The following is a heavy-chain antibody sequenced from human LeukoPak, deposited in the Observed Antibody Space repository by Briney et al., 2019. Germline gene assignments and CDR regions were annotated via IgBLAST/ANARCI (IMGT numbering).Heavy chain of an antibody. V-gene: IGHV1-3*01. J-gene: IGHJ4*02. CDR2: INAGNGNT. Sequence: ASVKVSCKASGYTFTSYAMHWVRQAPGQRLEWMGWINAGNGNTKYSQKFQGRVTMTRDTSTSTVYMELSSLRSEDTAVYYCARDVDPWFLDYWGQGTLVTVSS. D-gene: IGHD3-22*01. CDR3: ARDVDPWFLDY. CDR1: GYTFTSYA.